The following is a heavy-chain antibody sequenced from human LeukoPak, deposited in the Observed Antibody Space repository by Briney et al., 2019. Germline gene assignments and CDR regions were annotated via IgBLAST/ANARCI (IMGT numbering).Heavy chain of an antibody. D-gene: IGHD6-19*01. Sequence: PGGTLRLSCAASGFTFSSYGMHGVRQAPGKGLEGVAFIHYDGSNKYYADSVKGRFTISRDNSKNTLYLQMNSLRAEDTAVYYCAKDASSGFTRYFDYWGQGTLVTVSS. J-gene: IGHJ4*02. CDR2: IHYDGSNK. CDR3: AKDASSGFTRYFDY. V-gene: IGHV3-30*02. CDR1: GFTFSSYG.